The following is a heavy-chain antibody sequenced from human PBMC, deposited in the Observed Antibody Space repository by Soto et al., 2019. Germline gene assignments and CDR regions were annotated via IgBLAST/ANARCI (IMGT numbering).Heavy chain of an antibody. D-gene: IGHD7-27*01. Sequence: GGSLRLSCAASGFTFSSYGMHWVRQAPGKGLEWVAVIWYDGSNKYYADSVKGRFTISRDNSKNTLYLQMNSLRAEDTAVYYCARPLLNWGRGSDAFDIWGQGTMVTVSS. J-gene: IGHJ3*02. CDR2: IWYDGSNK. CDR1: GFTFSSYG. CDR3: ARPLLNWGRGSDAFDI. V-gene: IGHV3-33*01.